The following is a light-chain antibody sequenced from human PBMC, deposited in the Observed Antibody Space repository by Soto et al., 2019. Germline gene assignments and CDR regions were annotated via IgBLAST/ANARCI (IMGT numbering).Light chain of an antibody. J-gene: IGKJ4*01. CDR2: DAS. CDR1: QSLNNY. Sequence: EIVLTQSPATLSLSPGERATLSCRASQSLNNYLAWYQQKPGQTPRLLIYDASNRAAGIPARFSGSGSGTDFTLTISSLEPEDVAVYYCQHRRSWPLTFGGGTKVEIK. CDR3: QHRRSWPLT. V-gene: IGKV3-11*01.